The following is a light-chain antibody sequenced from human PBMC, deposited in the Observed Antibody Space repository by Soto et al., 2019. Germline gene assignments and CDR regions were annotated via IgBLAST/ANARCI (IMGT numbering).Light chain of an antibody. J-gene: IGKJ4*01. Sequence: EVVLTQSPDTLSLSPGGSATLSCRASQSVSSYLAWYQQRPGQALRLLIYDVSKRATGIPARLSGSGSRTDFTLTITSLEPEDFAIYFCHQRSNWPLTFGGGTKLEIK. CDR1: QSVSSY. CDR3: HQRSNWPLT. V-gene: IGKV3-11*01. CDR2: DVS.